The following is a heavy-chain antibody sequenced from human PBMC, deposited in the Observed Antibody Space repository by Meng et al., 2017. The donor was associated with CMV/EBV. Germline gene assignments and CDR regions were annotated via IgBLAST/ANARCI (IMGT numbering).Heavy chain of an antibody. D-gene: IGHD3-3*01. J-gene: IGHJ4*02. Sequence: GESLKISCAASGFTFDDYAMHWVRQAPGKGLEWVSLISWDGGSTYYADSVKGRFTISRDNSKNSLYLQMNSLRAEDMAVYYCAREPPGQYYDFWSGSGNFDYWGQGTLVTVSS. CDR3: AREPPGQYYDFWSGSGNFDY. V-gene: IGHV3-43D*03. CDR1: GFTFDDYA. CDR2: ISWDGGST.